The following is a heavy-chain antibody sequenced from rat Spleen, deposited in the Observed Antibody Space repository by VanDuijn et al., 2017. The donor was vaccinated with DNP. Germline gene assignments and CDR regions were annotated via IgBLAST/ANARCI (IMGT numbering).Heavy chain of an antibody. CDR1: GFTFSSYY. V-gene: IGHV5-25*01. CDR3: ARGSSSIYWYFDF. CDR2: ISPSGSRT. J-gene: IGHJ1*01. Sequence: VQLVESGGGLIQPGRSLKLSCAASGFTFSSYYMAWVRQAPKKGLEWVAAISPSGSRTYYPDSVKGRFAISRVDAKSSLYLQMSSLKSEDTATYYCARGSSSIYWYFDFWGPGTMVTVSS. D-gene: IGHD1-2*01.